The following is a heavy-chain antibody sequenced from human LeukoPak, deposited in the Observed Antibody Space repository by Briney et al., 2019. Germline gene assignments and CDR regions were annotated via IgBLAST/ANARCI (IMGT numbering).Heavy chain of an antibody. CDR1: GFMFSDYA. CDR3: AKDTRPYYAVPVGY. D-gene: IGHD3-3*01. Sequence: GGSLRLSCVASGFMFSDYAISCVRQAPGKRLEWGSSISSCGGTTFYADSVKGRFTISRDLFKNKVHLEMKAMRAEDTAVYYCAKDTRPYYAVPVGYWGQGTLVTVSP. CDR2: ISSCGGTT. J-gene: IGHJ4*02. V-gene: IGHV3-23*01.